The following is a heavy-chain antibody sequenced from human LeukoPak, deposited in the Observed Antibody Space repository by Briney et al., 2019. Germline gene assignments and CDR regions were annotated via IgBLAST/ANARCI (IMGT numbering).Heavy chain of an antibody. CDR3: ARGSGRDGYSYAFDI. J-gene: IGHJ3*02. CDR2: ISGYDGNT. D-gene: IGHD5-24*01. V-gene: IGHV1-18*01. Sequence: ASVKVSCKXSGYTFTNYGVNWVRQAPGQGLEYMGWISGYDGNTNYAQKVQGRVTMTADISTSTAYMELRSLRSDDTAVYYCARGSGRDGYSYAFDIWGQGTMVTVSS. CDR1: GYTFTNYG.